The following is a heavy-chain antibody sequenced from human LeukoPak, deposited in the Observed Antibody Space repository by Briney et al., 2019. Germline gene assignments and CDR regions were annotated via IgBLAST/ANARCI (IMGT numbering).Heavy chain of an antibody. CDR2: ISGSGGST. CDR1: GFTFSSYA. J-gene: IGHJ2*01. CDR3: AKVGGDSSGYYYTSPRWYFDL. V-gene: IGHV3-23*01. Sequence: GGSLRLXCAASGFTFSSYAMSWVRPAPGKGLEWVSAISGSGGSTYYADSVKGRFTISRDNSKNTLYLQMNSLRAEDTAVYYCAKVGGDSSGYYYTSPRWYFDLWGRGTLVTVSS. D-gene: IGHD3-22*01.